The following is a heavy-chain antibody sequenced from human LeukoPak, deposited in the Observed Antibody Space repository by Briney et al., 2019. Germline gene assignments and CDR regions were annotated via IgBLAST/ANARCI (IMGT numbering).Heavy chain of an antibody. V-gene: IGHV3-33*01. CDR2: IWYDGSNK. CDR1: GFTFSSYG. D-gene: IGHD3-10*01. Sequence: GSLRLSCAASGFTFSSYGMHWVRQAPGKGLEWVAVIWYDGSNKYYADSVKGRFTISRDNSKNTLYLQMNSLRAEDTAVYYCARDQYYYGSGSYLGYWGQGTLVTVSS. J-gene: IGHJ4*02. CDR3: ARDQYYYGSGSYLGY.